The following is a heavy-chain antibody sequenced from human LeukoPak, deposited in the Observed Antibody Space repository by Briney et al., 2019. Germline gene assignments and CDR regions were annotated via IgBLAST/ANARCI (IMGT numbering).Heavy chain of an antibody. CDR1: GYTFTGYY. Sequence: ASVKVSCKASGYTFTGYYMHWVRQAPGQGLEWMGRINPNSGGTNYAQKFQGRVTMTRDTSISTAYMELSRLRSDDTAVYYCARPQCIRRDGSQWLEFDYWGQGTLVTVSS. D-gene: IGHD6-19*01. V-gene: IGHV1-2*06. CDR2: INPNSGGT. CDR3: ARPQCIRRDGSQWLEFDY. J-gene: IGHJ4*02.